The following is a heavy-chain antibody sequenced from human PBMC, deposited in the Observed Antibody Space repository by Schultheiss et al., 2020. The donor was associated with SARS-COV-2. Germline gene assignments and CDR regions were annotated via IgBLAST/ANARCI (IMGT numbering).Heavy chain of an antibody. CDR3: AKEDEYPGDY. Sequence: GGSLRLSCAASGFTFSGYALSWVRQAPGRGLEWVSGISGRGSDTDYTDSVKGRFTISRDNSKNTLSLQMNSLRAEDTAVYYCAKEDEYPGDYWGQGTLVTVSS. CDR1: GFTFSGYA. V-gene: IGHV3-23*01. D-gene: IGHD2/OR15-2a*01. CDR2: ISGRGSDT. J-gene: IGHJ4*02.